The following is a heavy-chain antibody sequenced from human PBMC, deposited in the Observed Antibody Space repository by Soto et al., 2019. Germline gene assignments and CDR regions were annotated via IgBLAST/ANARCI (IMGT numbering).Heavy chain of an antibody. CDR1: GYTFTSYY. V-gene: IGHV1-46*03. D-gene: IGHD3-10*01. Sequence: QVQLVQSGAEVKKPGASVKVSCKASGYTFTSYYMHWVRQAPGQGLEWMGIINPSGGSTSYAQKFQGRVTMTRDTSTSTVYRELSSLRSEDTAVYYCARPLNYGSGSYYMAYWGQGTLVTVSS. CDR3: ARPLNYGSGSYYMAY. J-gene: IGHJ4*02. CDR2: INPSGGST.